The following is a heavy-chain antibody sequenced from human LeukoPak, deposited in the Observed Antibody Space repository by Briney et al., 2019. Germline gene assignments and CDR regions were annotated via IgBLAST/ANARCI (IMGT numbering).Heavy chain of an antibody. D-gene: IGHD3-22*01. Sequence: SETLSLTHTVSSGSMRSYYWSCMRQPPGKGREWRGYLYYSGSTNSNPSLKSRATISVDTSKNKVSLKLSSVTAADTAVYYCARGRMPDYYDSSGYQRRFDYWGQGTLVTVSS. CDR1: SGSMRSYY. CDR3: ARGRMPDYYDSSGYQRRFDY. J-gene: IGHJ4*02. CDR2: LYYSGST. V-gene: IGHV4-59*01.